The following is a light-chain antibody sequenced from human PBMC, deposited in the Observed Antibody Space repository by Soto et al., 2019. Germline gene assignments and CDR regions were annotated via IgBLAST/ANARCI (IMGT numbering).Light chain of an antibody. Sequence: DIQMTQSPSTLSASVEDKFTITCRASQSISSWLAWYQQKPGKAPKLLIYKASSLESGVPSRFSGSGSGTEFTLTISSLQPDDFAAYYCQHYSSYSSTFGQGTKVDI. CDR1: QSISSW. CDR2: KAS. J-gene: IGKJ1*01. V-gene: IGKV1-5*03. CDR3: QHYSSYSST.